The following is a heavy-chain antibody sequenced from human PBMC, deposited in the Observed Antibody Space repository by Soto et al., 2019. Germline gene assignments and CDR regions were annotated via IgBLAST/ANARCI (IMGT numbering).Heavy chain of an antibody. CDR2: ISGSGGST. CDR3: AKVPTPTKYYDSSGTH. D-gene: IGHD3-22*01. J-gene: IGHJ4*02. V-gene: IGHV3-23*01. CDR1: GFTFSSYA. Sequence: GGSLRLACAASGFTFSSYAMSWVRQAPGKGLEWVSAISGSGGSTYYADSVKGRFTISRDNSKNTLYLQMNSLRAEDTAVYYCAKVPTPTKYYDSSGTHWGQGTLVTVSS.